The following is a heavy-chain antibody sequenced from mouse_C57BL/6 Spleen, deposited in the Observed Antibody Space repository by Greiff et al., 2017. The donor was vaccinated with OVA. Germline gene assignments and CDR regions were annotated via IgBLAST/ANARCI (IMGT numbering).Heavy chain of an antibody. CDR1: GYAFTNYL. Sequence: VQLQQSGAELVRPGTSVKVSCKASGYAFTNYLIEWVKQRPGQGLEWIGVINPGSGGTNYTEKFKGKATLTADKSSSTAYMQLSSLTSEDSAVYFCARSDYDYAMDYWGQGTSVTVSS. CDR3: ARSDYDYAMDY. D-gene: IGHD2-4*01. CDR2: INPGSGGT. J-gene: IGHJ4*01. V-gene: IGHV1-54*01.